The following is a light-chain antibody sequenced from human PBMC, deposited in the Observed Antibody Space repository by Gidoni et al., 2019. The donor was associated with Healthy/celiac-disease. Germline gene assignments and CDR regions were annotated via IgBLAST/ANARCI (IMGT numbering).Light chain of an antibody. CDR3: QQRSNWSLT. V-gene: IGKV3-11*01. CDR2: DAS. Sequence: EIVLTQSPATLSLSPGERATLSCRASQSVSSYLAWYQQKPGQAPRLLIDDASNRATGIPARFSGSGSGTDCTLTISSLEPEDFAVYYCQQRSNWSLTFGGGTKVEIK. J-gene: IGKJ4*01. CDR1: QSVSSY.